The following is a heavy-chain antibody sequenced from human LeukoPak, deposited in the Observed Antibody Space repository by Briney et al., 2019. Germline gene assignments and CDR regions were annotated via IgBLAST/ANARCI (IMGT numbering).Heavy chain of an antibody. D-gene: IGHD1-26*01. CDR3: AKNAGWELQD. CDR2: IYHGGVT. CDR1: GGSVNNENW. Sequence: SETLSLTCAVSGGSVNNENWWSWVRQSPGTGLEWIGEIYHGGVTKYNPSHKSRVTISMDRSKNQFSLNLNSVAAADTAVYYCAKNAGWELQDWGQGTLVTVSS. J-gene: IGHJ4*02. V-gene: IGHV4-4*02.